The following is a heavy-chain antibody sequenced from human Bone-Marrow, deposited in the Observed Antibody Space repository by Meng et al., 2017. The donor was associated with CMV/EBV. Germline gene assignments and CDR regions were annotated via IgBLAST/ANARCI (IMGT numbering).Heavy chain of an antibody. D-gene: IGHD2-2*01. Sequence: GESLKISCAASGFTFSSYWMHWVRQAPGKGLVWVSRINSDGSSTSYADSVKGRFTISRDNAKNSLYLQMNSLRAEDTAVYYCAREVVPGRSGYYYGMDVWGQGTTVTVSS. J-gene: IGHJ6*02. V-gene: IGHV3-74*01. CDR1: GFTFSSYW. CDR3: AREVVPGRSGYYYGMDV. CDR2: INSDGSST.